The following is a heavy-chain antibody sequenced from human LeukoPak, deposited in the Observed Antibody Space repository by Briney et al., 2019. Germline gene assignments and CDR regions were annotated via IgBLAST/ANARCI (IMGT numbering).Heavy chain of an antibody. J-gene: IGHJ6*03. CDR3: ANGHKRTTVYYYYMDV. CDR2: IRYDGSNK. CDR1: GFTFSSYG. V-gene: IGHV3-30*02. Sequence: GGSLRLSCAASGFTFSSYGMHWVRQAPGKGLEWVAFIRYDGSNKYYADSVKGRFTISRDNSKNTLYLQMNSLRAEDTAVYYCANGHKRTTVYYYYMDVWGKGTTVTVSS. D-gene: IGHD1-14*01.